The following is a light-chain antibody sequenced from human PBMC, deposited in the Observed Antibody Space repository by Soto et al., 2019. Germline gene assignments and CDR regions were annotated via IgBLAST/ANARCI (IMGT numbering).Light chain of an antibody. CDR1: QAIGIY. J-gene: IGKJ2*01. CDR3: QKYNSAPYT. Sequence: DIRMTQSPSSLSASVGDRVTITCRASQAIGIYLAWYQQKPGKAPNLLIYGASTLQTGVPSRFSGSGSGTDFSLTITSLQPVDVATYYCQKYNSAPYTFGQGTKLEIK. V-gene: IGKV1-27*01. CDR2: GAS.